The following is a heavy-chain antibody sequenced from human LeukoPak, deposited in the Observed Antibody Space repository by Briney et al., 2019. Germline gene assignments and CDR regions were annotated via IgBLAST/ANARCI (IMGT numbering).Heavy chain of an antibody. Sequence: ASVKVSCKASGGTFSSYAISWVRQAPGQGLEWMGGIIPIFGTANYAQKFQGRVTITADESTSTAYMELSSLRSEDTAVYYCARGGGAVAGTSYMDVWGKGTTVTISS. D-gene: IGHD6-19*01. J-gene: IGHJ6*03. CDR2: IIPIFGTA. CDR1: GGTFSSYA. V-gene: IGHV1-69*13. CDR3: ARGGGAVAGTSYMDV.